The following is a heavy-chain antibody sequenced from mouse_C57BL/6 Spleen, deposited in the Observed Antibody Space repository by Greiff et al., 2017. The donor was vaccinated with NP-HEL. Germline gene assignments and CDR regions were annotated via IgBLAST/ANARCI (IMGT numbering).Heavy chain of an antibody. V-gene: IGHV1-82*01. CDR1: GYAFSSSW. Sequence: QVQLQQSGPELVKPGASVKISCKASGYAFSSSWMNWVKQRPGKGLEWIGRIYPGDGDTNYNGKFKGKATLTADKSSSTAYMQLSSLTSEDSAVYFCAREGDYDYDVGYFDVWGTGTTVTVSS. CDR2: IYPGDGDT. J-gene: IGHJ1*03. D-gene: IGHD2-4*01. CDR3: AREGDYDYDVGYFDV.